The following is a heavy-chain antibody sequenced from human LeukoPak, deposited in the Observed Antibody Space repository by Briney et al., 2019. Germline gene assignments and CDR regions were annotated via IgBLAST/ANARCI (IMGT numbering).Heavy chain of an antibody. V-gene: IGHV1-2*02. Sequence: ASVKVSCKASGYTFTSYGISWVRQAPGQGLEWVGWINPNSGGTNYAQKFQGRVTMTRDTSISTAYMELSSLRSDDTAVYYCARDHLGSSYYYYYYFMDVWGKGTTVTVSS. J-gene: IGHJ6*03. CDR2: INPNSGGT. CDR3: ARDHLGSSYYYYYYFMDV. CDR1: GYTFTSYG. D-gene: IGHD6-13*01.